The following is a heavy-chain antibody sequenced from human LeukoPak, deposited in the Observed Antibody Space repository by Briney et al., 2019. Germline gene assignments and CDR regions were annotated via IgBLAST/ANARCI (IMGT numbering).Heavy chain of an antibody. CDR2: INPSGGAT. CDR3: AREEIYYDGSGYYYAPYFDY. J-gene: IGHJ4*02. CDR1: GYTFTNNY. D-gene: IGHD3-22*01. Sequence: ASVKVSCKTSGYTFTNNYIHWARQAPGQGLEWMGTINPSGGATSYAQKFQDRVTMTRDTPTNTVYMELSSLRSDDTAVYYCAREEIYYDGSGYYYAPYFDYWGQGTLVTVSS. V-gene: IGHV1-46*01.